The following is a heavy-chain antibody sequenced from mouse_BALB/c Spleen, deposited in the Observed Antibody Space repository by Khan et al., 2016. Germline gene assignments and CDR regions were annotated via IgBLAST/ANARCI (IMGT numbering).Heavy chain of an antibody. CDR2: IYPGSGNT. V-gene: IGHV1-77*01. CDR3: AKGGRSDYYAMDY. Sequence: VRLQQSGAELARPGASVKLSCKASGYTFTDYYINWVKQRTGQGLEWIGEIYPGSGNTYYNEKFKGKAILTADKSSSTAYMQLSSLTSEDSAVYFCAKGGRSDYYAMDYWGQGTSVTVSS. J-gene: IGHJ4*01. D-gene: IGHD1-1*01. CDR1: GYTFTDYY.